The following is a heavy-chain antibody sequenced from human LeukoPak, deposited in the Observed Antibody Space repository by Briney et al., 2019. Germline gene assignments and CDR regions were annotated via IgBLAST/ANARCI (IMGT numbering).Heavy chain of an antibody. CDR2: INPSDGNT. Sequence: ASVKVSCKASGYTFTNYYILWVRQAPGQGLEWMGIINPSDGNTAYAQNSQGRVPMTRDTSTSTVYMELKSLRVEDTAIYYCARGDGNLIIPDFWGQGTLVTVSS. CDR1: GYTFTNYY. CDR3: ARGDGNLIIPDF. J-gene: IGHJ4*02. V-gene: IGHV1-46*01.